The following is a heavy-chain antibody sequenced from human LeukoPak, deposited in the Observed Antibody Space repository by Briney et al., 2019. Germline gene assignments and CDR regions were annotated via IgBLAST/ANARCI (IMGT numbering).Heavy chain of an antibody. J-gene: IGHJ4*02. V-gene: IGHV3-11*04. CDR2: ISSSGSTI. Sequence: GGSLRLSCAASGFTFSDYYMSWIRQAPGKGLEWVSYISSSGSTIYYADSVKGRFTISRDNAKNSLYLQMNSLRAEDMAVYYCASPPPIAVAGTTDYWGQGTLVTVSS. D-gene: IGHD6-19*01. CDR3: ASPPPIAVAGTTDY. CDR1: GFTFSDYY.